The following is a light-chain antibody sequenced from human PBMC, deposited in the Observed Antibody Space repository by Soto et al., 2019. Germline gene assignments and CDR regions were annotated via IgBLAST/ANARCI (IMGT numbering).Light chain of an antibody. Sequence: EIVLTQSPGTLSLSPGERATLSCRSSQSVSNSYLAWYQQKPGQAPRLLIYDVSSRATGIPDSFSGSGSGTDFTLTISRLESEDFAVYYCQQYGISPTFGQGTKVEIK. CDR1: QSVSNSY. V-gene: IGKV3-20*01. CDR2: DVS. J-gene: IGKJ1*01. CDR3: QQYGISPT.